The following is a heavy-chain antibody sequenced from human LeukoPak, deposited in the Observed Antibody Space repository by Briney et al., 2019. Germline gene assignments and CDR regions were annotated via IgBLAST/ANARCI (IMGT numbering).Heavy chain of an antibody. CDR2: INHSGST. J-gene: IGHJ4*02. Sequence: SETLSLTCAVYGGSFSGYYWSWIRQSPGKGLEWIGEINHSGSTTYNPSLKSRVTISVETSKNQFSLKLRNVTAADTAVYYCASSGWYRGYWGQGTLVTVSS. D-gene: IGHD6-19*01. CDR3: ASSGWYRGY. V-gene: IGHV4-34*01. CDR1: GGSFSGYY.